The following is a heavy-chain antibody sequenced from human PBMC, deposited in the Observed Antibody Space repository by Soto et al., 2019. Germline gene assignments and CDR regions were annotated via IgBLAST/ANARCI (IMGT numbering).Heavy chain of an antibody. CDR3: ARVPKNPSSGSGTNPDY. V-gene: IGHV4-31*03. CDR2: IYYSGST. CDR1: GGSISSGGYY. Sequence: LSLTCTVSGGSISSGGYYWSWIRQHPGKGLEWIGYIYYSGSTYYNPSLKSRVTISVDTSKNQFSLKLSSVTAADTAVYYCARVPKNPSSGSGTNPDYWGQGTLVTVS. J-gene: IGHJ4*02. D-gene: IGHD3-22*01.